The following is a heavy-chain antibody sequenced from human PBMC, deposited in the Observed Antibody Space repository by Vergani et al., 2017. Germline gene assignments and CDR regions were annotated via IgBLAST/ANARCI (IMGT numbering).Heavy chain of an antibody. CDR2: IRADTGDT. V-gene: IGHV1-18*04. J-gene: IGHJ4*02. Sequence: QVQLVQSGPEVKRPGASVKVSCKTSGYTFFNYGVNWIRRAPGQGFEWLGWIRADTGDTKYSERLQDRVTLTTDSSTNTSYMELRSLKSDDTAVYYCARDGTYYDGSGSFYLVDYWGQGTLVTVSS. D-gene: IGHD3-10*01. CDR3: ARDGTYYDGSGSFYLVDY. CDR1: GYTFFNYG.